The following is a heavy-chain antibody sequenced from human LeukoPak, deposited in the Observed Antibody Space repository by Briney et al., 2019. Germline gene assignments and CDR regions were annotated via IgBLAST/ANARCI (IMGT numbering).Heavy chain of an antibody. CDR2: IYSDGST. Sequence: GGSLRLSCAASGFTVSSNYMSWVRQAPGKGPEWVSVIYSDGSTYYADSVKGRFTISRDASKNTLYLQMNSLRTEDTAVYYCARDLAAGGTYPHYWGQGTLVSVSS. V-gene: IGHV3-53*01. CDR1: GFTVSSNY. D-gene: IGHD6-13*01. J-gene: IGHJ4*02. CDR3: ARDLAAGGTYPHY.